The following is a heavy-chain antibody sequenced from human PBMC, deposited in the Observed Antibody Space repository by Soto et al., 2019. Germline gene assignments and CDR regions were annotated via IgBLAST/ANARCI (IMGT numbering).Heavy chain of an antibody. J-gene: IGHJ5*02. D-gene: IGHD2-21*01. CDR1: GGSISSYY. Sequence: SQTLSLTCTVSGGSISSYYWSWIRQPPGKGLEWIGYIYYSGSTNYNPSLKSRVTISVDTSKNQFSLKLTSVTAADTAVYYCARDKIPGLFDPWGQGALVTVSS. V-gene: IGHV4-59*12. CDR2: IYYSGST. CDR3: ARDKIPGLFDP.